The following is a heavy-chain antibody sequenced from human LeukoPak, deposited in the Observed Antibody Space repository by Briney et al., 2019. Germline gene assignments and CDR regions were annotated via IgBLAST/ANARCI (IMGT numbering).Heavy chain of an antibody. CDR3: ARKTDYGDFPDY. J-gene: IGHJ4*02. Sequence: ASVKVSCKASNYIFTSYGISWVRQAPGQGLEWMGWMNPNSGNTGYAQKFQGRVTMTRNTSISTAYMELSSLRSEDTAVYYCARKTDYGDFPDYWGQGTLVTVSS. CDR1: NYIFTSYG. D-gene: IGHD4-17*01. CDR2: MNPNSGNT. V-gene: IGHV1-8*02.